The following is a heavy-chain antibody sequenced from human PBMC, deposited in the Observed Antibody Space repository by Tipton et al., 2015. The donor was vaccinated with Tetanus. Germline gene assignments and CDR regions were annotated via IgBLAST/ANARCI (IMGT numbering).Heavy chain of an antibody. J-gene: IGHJ4*02. Sequence: SLRLSCAVSGFTFRSYDMSWVRQAPGKGLEWVSSISTSGGDTYYTDSLKGRFIISRDNAKNSLYLQMTSLRAEDTPVYYCARDRLVATNHFAHWGQGTLVTVSS. V-gene: IGHV3-21*01. CDR3: ARDRLVATNHFAH. CDR2: ISTSGGDT. D-gene: IGHD5-12*01. CDR1: GFTFRSYD.